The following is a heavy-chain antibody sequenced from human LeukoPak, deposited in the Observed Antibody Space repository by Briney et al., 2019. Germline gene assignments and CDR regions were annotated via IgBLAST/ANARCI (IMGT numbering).Heavy chain of an antibody. D-gene: IGHD3-22*01. Sequence: PSETLSLTCTVSGGFISSYYWSWIRQPAGKGLEWIGRIYTSGSTNYNPSLKSRVTMSVDTSKNQFSLKLSSVTAADTAVYYCARDLGYDSSGYYGGDAFDIWGQGTMVTVSS. CDR3: ARDLGYDSSGYYGGDAFDI. CDR2: IYTSGST. V-gene: IGHV4-4*07. CDR1: GGFISSYY. J-gene: IGHJ3*02.